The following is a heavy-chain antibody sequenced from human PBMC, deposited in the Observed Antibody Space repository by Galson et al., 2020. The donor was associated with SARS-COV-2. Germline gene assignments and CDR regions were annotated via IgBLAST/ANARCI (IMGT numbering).Heavy chain of an antibody. CDR2: ISSSSSYI. D-gene: IGHD6-13*01. V-gene: IGHV3-21*01. Sequence: GGSLRLSCAASGFTFSSYSMNWVRQAPGKGLEWVSSISSSSSYIYYADSVKGRFTISRDNAKNSLYLQMNSLRAEDTAVYYCASGPVSSSFYYYYGMDVWGQGTTVTVSS. J-gene: IGHJ6*02. CDR3: ASGPVSSSFYYYYGMDV. CDR1: GFTFSSYS.